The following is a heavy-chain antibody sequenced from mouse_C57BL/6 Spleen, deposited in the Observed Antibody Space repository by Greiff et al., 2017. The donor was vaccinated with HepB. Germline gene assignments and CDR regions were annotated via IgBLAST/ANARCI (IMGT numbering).Heavy chain of an antibody. Sequence: VQRVESGPGLVQPSQSLSITCTVSGFSLTSYGVHWVRQSPGKGLEWLGVIWSGGSTDYNAAFISRLSISKDNSKTQVFFKMNSLQADDTAIYYCARREGIYYDYDGGFAYWGQGTLVTVSA. CDR1: GFSLTSYG. J-gene: IGHJ3*01. CDR2: IWSGGST. CDR3: ARREGIYYDYDGGFAY. V-gene: IGHV2-2*01. D-gene: IGHD2-4*01.